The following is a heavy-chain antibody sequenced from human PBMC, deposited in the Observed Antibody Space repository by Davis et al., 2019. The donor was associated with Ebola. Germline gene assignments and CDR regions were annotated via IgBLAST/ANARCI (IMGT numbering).Heavy chain of an antibody. Sequence: MPSETLSLTCTVSGGSISSGGYYWSWIRRHPGKGLEWIGYIYYSGSTNYNPSLKSRVTISVDTSKNQFSLKLSSVTAADTAVYYCARRVGSGYYYYYGMDVWGQGTTVTVSS. D-gene: IGHD3-10*01. CDR2: IYYSGST. V-gene: IGHV4-61*08. J-gene: IGHJ6*02. CDR1: GGSISSGGYY. CDR3: ARRVGSGYYYYYGMDV.